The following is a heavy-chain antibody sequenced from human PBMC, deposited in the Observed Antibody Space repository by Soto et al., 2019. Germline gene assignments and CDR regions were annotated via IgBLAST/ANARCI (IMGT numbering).Heavy chain of an antibody. CDR3: AKDPPRSIAVAGWGY. D-gene: IGHD6-19*01. CDR1: GFTFSSYA. J-gene: IGHJ4*02. CDR2: ISGSGGRT. Sequence: EVQLLESGGGLVQPGGSLRLSCAASGFTFSSYAMIWVRQAPGKGLEWVSAISGSGGRTYYEDSVKGQFTISRDNSKNTLYLQMKSLRAEDTGVYYCAKDPPRSIAVAGWGYWGQGTLVTVSS. V-gene: IGHV3-23*01.